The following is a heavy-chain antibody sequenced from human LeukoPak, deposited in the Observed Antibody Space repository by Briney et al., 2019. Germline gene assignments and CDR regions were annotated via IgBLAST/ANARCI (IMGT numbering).Heavy chain of an antibody. Sequence: GGSLRLSCAASGFTVSNNYMNWVRQAPGKGLEWVSVLYSSGNTFYADSVKGRFTIFRDTAKNTIFLQMNSLRAEDTAVYYCTRGNVLTGKYMVYWGPGTLVTVSS. CDR2: LYSSGNT. D-gene: IGHD3-9*01. CDR3: TRGNVLTGKYMVY. J-gene: IGHJ4*02. V-gene: IGHV3-53*01. CDR1: GFTVSNNY.